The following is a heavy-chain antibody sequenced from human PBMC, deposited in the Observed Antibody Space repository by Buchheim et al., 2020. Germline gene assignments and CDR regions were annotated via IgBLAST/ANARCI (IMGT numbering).Heavy chain of an antibody. CDR1: GGSFSGYY. V-gene: IGHV4-34*01. CDR3: ARDKSVPAAMGYYYYGMDV. Sequence: QVQLQQWGAGLLKPSETLSLTCAVYGGSFSGYYWSWIRQPPGKGLEWIGEINHSGSTNYNPSLKSRVTISVDTSKNQFSLKLSSVTAADTAVYYCARDKSVPAAMGYYYYGMDVWGQGTT. CDR2: INHSGST. J-gene: IGHJ6*02. D-gene: IGHD2-2*01.